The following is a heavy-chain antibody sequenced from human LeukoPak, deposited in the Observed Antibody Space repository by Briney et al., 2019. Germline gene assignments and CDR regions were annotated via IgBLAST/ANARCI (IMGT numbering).Heavy chain of an antibody. CDR1: GGSISSYY. Sequence: SETLSLTCTVPGGSISSYYWSWIRQPPGNGLEWIGYIYYSGTTNYNPSLKSRVTISVDTSKNQFSLKLSSVTAADTAVYYCAREDYCSGGSCYSGYFQHWGQGTLVTVSS. D-gene: IGHD2-15*01. V-gene: IGHV4-59*13. CDR2: IYYSGTT. J-gene: IGHJ1*01. CDR3: AREDYCSGGSCYSGYFQH.